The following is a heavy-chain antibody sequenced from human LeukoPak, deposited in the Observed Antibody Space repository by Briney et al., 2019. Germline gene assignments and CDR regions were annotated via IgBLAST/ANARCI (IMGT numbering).Heavy chain of an antibody. Sequence: PGGSLRLSCAASGFTFSSYAMSWVRQAPGKGLEWVSAISGSGGSTYYADSVKGRFTISRDNSKNTLYLQMNSLRAEDTAVYYCAKDIVESWGGYDPFDYWGQGTLVTVSS. CDR2: ISGSGGST. V-gene: IGHV3-23*01. D-gene: IGHD3-3*01. CDR1: GFTFSSYA. J-gene: IGHJ4*02. CDR3: AKDIVESWGGYDPFDY.